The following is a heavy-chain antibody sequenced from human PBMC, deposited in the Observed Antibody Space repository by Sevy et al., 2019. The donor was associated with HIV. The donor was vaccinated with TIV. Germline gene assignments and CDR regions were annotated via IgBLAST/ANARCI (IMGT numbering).Heavy chain of an antibody. D-gene: IGHD3-10*01. CDR1: EFIFSNYW. Sequence: GGSLRLSCATSEFIFSNYWMTWVRQAPGKVLEWVANIAQDGNEQYYVDSVKCRFTTSRDKAKNSLYLQMSSLRVDDTAVYYCAWDQGGGFYYWGQGALFTV. J-gene: IGHJ4*02. CDR3: AWDQGGGFYY. CDR2: IAQDGNEQ. V-gene: IGHV3-7*01.